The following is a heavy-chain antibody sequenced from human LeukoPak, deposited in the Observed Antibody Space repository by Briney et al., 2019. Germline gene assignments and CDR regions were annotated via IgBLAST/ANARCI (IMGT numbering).Heavy chain of an antibody. CDR2: IYYSGST. V-gene: IGHV4-59*01. CDR1: GASISNYY. CDR3: AAEGSSGFDY. D-gene: IGHD6-19*01. J-gene: IGHJ4*02. Sequence: SETLSLTCTVSGASISNYYWSWIRQPPGKGLEWIGYIYYSGSTNYNPSLKSRVTISVDTSKNQLSLRLSSVTAADTAVYYCAAEGSSGFDYWGQGTLVTVSS.